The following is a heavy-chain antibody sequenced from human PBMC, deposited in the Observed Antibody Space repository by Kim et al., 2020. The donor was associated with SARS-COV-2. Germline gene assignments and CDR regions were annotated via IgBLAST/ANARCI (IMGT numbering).Heavy chain of an antibody. D-gene: IGHD3-16*02. CDR2: IYYSGST. V-gene: IGHV4-61*01. CDR3: ARTMITFGGVIDYYFDY. J-gene: IGHJ4*02. Sequence: SETLSLTCTVSGGSVSSGSYYWSWIRQPPGKGLEWIGYIYYSGSTNYNPSLKSRVTISVDTSKNQFSLKLSSVTAADTAVYYCARTMITFGGVIDYYFDYWGQGPLVTVSS. CDR1: GGSVSSGSYY.